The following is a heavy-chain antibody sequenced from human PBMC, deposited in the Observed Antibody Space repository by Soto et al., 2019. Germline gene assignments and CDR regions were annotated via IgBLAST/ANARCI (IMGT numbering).Heavy chain of an antibody. CDR2: INHSGST. V-gene: IGHV4-34*01. D-gene: IGHD3-3*01. CDR3: AKVNDFWTGYYYNNWFDP. Sequence: SETLSLTCAVYGGSFSGYYWSWIRQPPGKGLEWIGEINHSGSTNYNPSLKSRVTISVDTSKNQFSLKLSSVTAADTAVYYCAKVNDFWTGYYYNNWFDPWGQGTLVTVSS. J-gene: IGHJ5*02. CDR1: GGSFSGYY.